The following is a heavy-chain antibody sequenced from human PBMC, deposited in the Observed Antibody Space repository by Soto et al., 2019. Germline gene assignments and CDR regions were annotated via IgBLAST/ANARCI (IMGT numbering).Heavy chain of an antibody. D-gene: IGHD1-20*01. CDR3: ARSIRGPRRFNGMDV. J-gene: IGHJ6*02. CDR1: GFSLTSTGMC. V-gene: IGHV2-70*13. CDR2: IERDDDDK. Sequence: SVPTLVNPTETLTLTCTFSGFSLTSTGMCVSWIRQPPGKALEWLALIERDDDDKYYSTSLKTRLTISKDTRKNQVVLTMANMDPADTGTYYCARSIRGPRRFNGMDVWGQGTTVTVSS.